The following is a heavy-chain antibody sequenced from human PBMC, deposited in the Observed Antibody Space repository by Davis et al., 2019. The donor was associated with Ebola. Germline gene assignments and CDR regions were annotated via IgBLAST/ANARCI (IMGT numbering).Heavy chain of an antibody. Sequence: GGSLRLSCAASGFTFDDYAMHWVRQAPGKGLEWVSLISWDGSSTYYADSVKGRFTISRDNSKNSLYLQMNSLRAEDTALYYCASGDGRGNSYDMDVWGQGTTVTVSS. J-gene: IGHJ6*02. CDR3: ASGDGRGNSYDMDV. D-gene: IGHD4-23*01. V-gene: IGHV3-43D*03. CDR1: GFTFDDYA. CDR2: ISWDGSST.